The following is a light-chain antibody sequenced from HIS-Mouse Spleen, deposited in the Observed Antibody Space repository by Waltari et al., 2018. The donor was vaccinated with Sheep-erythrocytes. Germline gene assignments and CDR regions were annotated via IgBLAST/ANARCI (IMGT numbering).Light chain of an antibody. CDR3: QQYYSTPLT. CDR2: WAS. CDR1: QSVLYSSNNKNY. Sequence: DIVMTQSPDYLAVSLGERATINCKSSQSVLYSSNNKNYLAWYQQKPGQPPKLLIYWASTRASGVPDRFSGSGSGTDFTLTISRLQAEDVAVYYCQQYYSTPLTFGGGTKVEIK. J-gene: IGKJ4*01. V-gene: IGKV4-1*01.